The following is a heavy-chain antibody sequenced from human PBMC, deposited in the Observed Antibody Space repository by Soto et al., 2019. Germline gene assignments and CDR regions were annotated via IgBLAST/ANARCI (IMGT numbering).Heavy chain of an antibody. CDR3: ATLDTAEIQTAAY. V-gene: IGHV3-7*01. J-gene: IGHJ4*02. CDR1: GFICSAHW. D-gene: IGHD2-15*01. Sequence: GGSLRLSCAGSGFICSAHWMSWVRQAPGKGLEWVAMINRGASGTHYVDSVKGRFTISRDNAKNSLYLQMNSLRVEDTAVYYCATLDTAEIQTAAYWGQGTLVTVSS. CDR2: INRGASGT.